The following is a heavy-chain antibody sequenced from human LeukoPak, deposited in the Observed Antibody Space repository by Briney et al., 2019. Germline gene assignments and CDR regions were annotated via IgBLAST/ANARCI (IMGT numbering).Heavy chain of an antibody. D-gene: IGHD6-19*01. Sequence: RAGGSLRLSCAASGFTFSTYTINWVRQTPGKGLEWVAVISYDGSNKYYADSVKGRFTISRDNSKNTLYLQMNSLRAEDTAVYYCAKDPSSGWLGFDYWGQGTLVTVSS. CDR3: AKDPSSGWLGFDY. CDR1: GFTFSTYT. V-gene: IGHV3-30*18. CDR2: ISYDGSNK. J-gene: IGHJ4*02.